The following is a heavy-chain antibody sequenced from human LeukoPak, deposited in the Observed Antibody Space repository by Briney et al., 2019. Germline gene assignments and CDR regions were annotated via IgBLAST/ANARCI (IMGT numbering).Heavy chain of an antibody. V-gene: IGHV1-2*02. CDR2: INPNSGGT. Sequence: GASVKVSCKASGYTFTGHYMHWARQAPGQGLEWMGWINPNSGGTNYAQKFQGRVTMTRDTSISTAYMELSRLRSDDTAVYYCARTSNRKGAAAGFDPWGQGTLVTVSS. J-gene: IGHJ5*02. D-gene: IGHD6-13*01. CDR3: ARTSNRKGAAAGFDP. CDR1: GYTFTGHY.